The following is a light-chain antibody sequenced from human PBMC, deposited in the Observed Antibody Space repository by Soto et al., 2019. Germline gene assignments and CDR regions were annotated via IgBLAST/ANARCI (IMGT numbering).Light chain of an antibody. V-gene: IGKV1-27*01. J-gene: IGKJ1*01. CDR1: QGISNY. Sequence: DIQMTQSPSSLSASVGDRVTITCRASQGISNYLAWYQQQPGKVPKLLIYVASTLQSGVPSRFSGSGSETDFTLTISSLQPEDVATYYWQKYNSAPWTFGQGTKVEIK. CDR2: VAS. CDR3: QKYNSAPWT.